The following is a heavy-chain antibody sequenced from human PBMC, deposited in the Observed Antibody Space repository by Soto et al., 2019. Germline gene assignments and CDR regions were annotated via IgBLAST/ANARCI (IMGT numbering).Heavy chain of an antibody. J-gene: IGHJ2*01. CDR1: GGSISSGDYY. V-gene: IGHV4-31*03. CDR3: ARDRDYGDYGRGYFDL. Sequence: QVQLQESGPGLVKPSQTLSLTCTVSGGSISSGDYYWSWIRQHPGKGLEWIGYIYYSGSTYYNPSLKSRTTRSXXTXKXXFSLKLSSVTAADTAVYYCARDRDYGDYGRGYFDLWGRGTLVTVSS. CDR2: IYYSGST. D-gene: IGHD4-17*01.